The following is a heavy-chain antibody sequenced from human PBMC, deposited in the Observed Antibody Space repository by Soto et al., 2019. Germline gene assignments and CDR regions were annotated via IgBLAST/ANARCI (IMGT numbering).Heavy chain of an antibody. V-gene: IGHV3-49*03. CDR3: TRGVPIFPGLQYYYYGMDV. D-gene: IGHD3-3*01. Sequence: PGGSLRLSCAASGFTFGDYAMSWFRQAPGKGLEWVGFIRSKAYGGTTEYAASVKGRFTISRDDSKSIAYLQMNSLKTEDTAVYYCTRGVPIFPGLQYYYYGMDVWGQGTTVTVSS. CDR2: IRSKAYGGTT. CDR1: GFTFGDYA. J-gene: IGHJ6*02.